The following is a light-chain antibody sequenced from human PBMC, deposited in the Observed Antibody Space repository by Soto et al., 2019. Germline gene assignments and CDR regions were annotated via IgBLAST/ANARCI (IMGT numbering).Light chain of an antibody. CDR3: QQRSNWT. Sequence: RVLTHATATLSFSPLEGANLSCRASQSVSSYLAWYQQKPGQAPRLLIYDASNRATGIPARFSGSGSGTDFTLTISSLEPEDFAVYYCQQRSNWTFGQGTRLEI. V-gene: IGKV3-11*01. CDR1: QSVSSY. CDR2: DAS. J-gene: IGKJ5*01.